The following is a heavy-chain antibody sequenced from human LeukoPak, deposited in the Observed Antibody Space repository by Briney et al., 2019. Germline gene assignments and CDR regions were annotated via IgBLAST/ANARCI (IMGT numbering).Heavy chain of an antibody. V-gene: IGHV3-64*02. CDR2: ITSNGGST. J-gene: IGHJ6*02. Sequence: PGGSLRLSCAASGFTFSSYAMHWVRQAPGKGLEYVSAITSNGGSTYYADSVKGRFTISRDNSKNTLYLQMGSLRTEDMAVYYCARRVAATDYLGMDVWGQGITVTVSS. CDR3: ARRVAATDYLGMDV. D-gene: IGHD2-15*01. CDR1: GFTFSSYA.